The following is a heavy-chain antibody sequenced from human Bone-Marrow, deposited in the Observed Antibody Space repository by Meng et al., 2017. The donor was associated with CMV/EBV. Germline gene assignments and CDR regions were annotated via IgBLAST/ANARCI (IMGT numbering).Heavy chain of an antibody. V-gene: IGHV1-2*02. CDR1: GYTFTDYY. J-gene: IGHJ6*02. D-gene: IGHD1-14*01. CDR2: ISPNGGGT. CDR3: ARVFRGYYGMDV. Sequence: ASVKVSCKASGYTFTDYYMHWVRQAPGQGLEWMGWISPNGGGTNYAQKFEGRVTMTRDTSISTTYMELSRLRSDDTAVYYCARVFRGYYGMDVWGQGTTVTVSS.